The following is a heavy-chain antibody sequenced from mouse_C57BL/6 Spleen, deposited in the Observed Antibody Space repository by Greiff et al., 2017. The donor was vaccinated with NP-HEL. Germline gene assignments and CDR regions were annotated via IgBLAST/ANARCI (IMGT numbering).Heavy chain of an antibody. V-gene: IGHV2-2*01. Sequence: QVQLQQSGPGLVQPSQSLSITCTVSGFSLTSYGVHWVRQSPGKGLEWLGVIWSVGSTDYNAAFISRLSISKDNSKSQVFFKMNSLQADDTAIYYCARKDAMDYWGQGTSVTVSS. J-gene: IGHJ4*01. CDR3: ARKDAMDY. CDR2: IWSVGST. CDR1: GFSLTSYG.